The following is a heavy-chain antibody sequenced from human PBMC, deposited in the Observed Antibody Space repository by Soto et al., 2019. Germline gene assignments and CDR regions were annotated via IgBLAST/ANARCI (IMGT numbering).Heavy chain of an antibody. CDR2: IYYSGST. V-gene: IGHV4-39*01. CDR1: GCSISSSSYY. Sequence: SETLSLTCTVSGCSISSSSYYWGWIRQPPGKGLEWIGSIYYSGSTYYNPSLKSRVTISVDTSKNHFSLKLSSVTAADTAVYYCARHQKYFDWLFTTYDYWGKGTLDNVSS. J-gene: IGHJ4*02. CDR3: ARHQKYFDWLFTTYDY. D-gene: IGHD3-9*01.